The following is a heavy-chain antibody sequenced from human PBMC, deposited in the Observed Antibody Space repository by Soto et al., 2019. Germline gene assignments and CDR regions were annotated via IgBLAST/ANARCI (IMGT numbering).Heavy chain of an antibody. V-gene: IGHV1-18*01. CDR3: ARDEGGYDILTGYYKAHHFDY. Sequence: QVQLVQSGAEMKKPGDSVKVSCSASGYTFTHFYITWVRQAPGQGLEWMGAISPHNFNTNFAQKFQGRVTLTTDTSTSTAYMELMSLRSDDTAVYYCARDEGGYDILTGYYKAHHFDYWGQGVLVTVSS. J-gene: IGHJ4*02. CDR1: GYTFTHFY. D-gene: IGHD3-9*01. CDR2: ISPHNFNT.